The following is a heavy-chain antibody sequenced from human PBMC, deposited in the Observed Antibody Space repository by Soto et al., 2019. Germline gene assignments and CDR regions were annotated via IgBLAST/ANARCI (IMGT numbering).Heavy chain of an antibody. J-gene: IGHJ4*02. CDR3: AKVGRDYGDHSYYFDY. CDR2: ISWNSGSI. Sequence: PGGSLRLSCAASGFTFDDYAMHWVRQAPGKGLEWVSGISWNSGSIGYADSVKGRFTISRDNAKNSLYLQMNSLRAEDTALYYCAKVGRDYGDHSYYFDYWGQGTLVTVSS. CDR1: GFTFDDYA. V-gene: IGHV3-9*01. D-gene: IGHD4-17*01.